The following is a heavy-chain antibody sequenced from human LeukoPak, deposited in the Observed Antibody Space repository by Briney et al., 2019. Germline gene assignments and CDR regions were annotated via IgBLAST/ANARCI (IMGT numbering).Heavy chain of an antibody. D-gene: IGHD3-16*01. CDR1: GGSISSGGYY. CDR2: IYYSGST. Sequence: ESSQTLSLTCTVSGGSISSGGYYWSWIRQHPGKGLEWIGYIYYSGSTYYNPSLKSRVTISVDTSKNQFSLKLSSVTAADTAVYYCARSSLDIYYDYVWGSPRGRYFDYWGQGTLVTVSS. J-gene: IGHJ4*02. CDR3: ARSSLDIYYDYVWGSPRGRYFDY. V-gene: IGHV4-31*03.